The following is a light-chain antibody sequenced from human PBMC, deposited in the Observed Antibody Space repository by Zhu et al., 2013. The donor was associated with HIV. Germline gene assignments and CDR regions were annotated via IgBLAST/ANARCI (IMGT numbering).Light chain of an antibody. Sequence: DIVMTQSPVTLSVSPGERATLSCRASQSVSSNVAWYQQKPGQAPRLLIYGASSRATGIPDRFSGSGSGTDFTLTISRLEPEDFAVYYCQQYGSSPWTFGQGTKVEIK. J-gene: IGKJ1*01. CDR2: GAS. V-gene: IGKV3-20*01. CDR3: QQYGSSPWT. CDR1: QSVSSN.